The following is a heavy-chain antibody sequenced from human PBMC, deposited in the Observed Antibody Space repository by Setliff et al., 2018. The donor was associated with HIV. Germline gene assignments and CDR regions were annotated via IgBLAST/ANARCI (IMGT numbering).Heavy chain of an antibody. CDR1: GGSISSSSYY. V-gene: IGHV4-39*01. CDR3: ARHWGSNWFLYYGLDV. CDR2: IYYSGST. D-gene: IGHD6-13*01. Sequence: SETLSLTCNVSGGSISSSSYYWGWIRQPPGKGLEWIGSIYYSGSTYYNPSLKSRVTISVDTSKNHFSLKLSSVTAADTAVYYCARHWGSNWFLYYGLDVWGQGTTVTVSS. J-gene: IGHJ6*02.